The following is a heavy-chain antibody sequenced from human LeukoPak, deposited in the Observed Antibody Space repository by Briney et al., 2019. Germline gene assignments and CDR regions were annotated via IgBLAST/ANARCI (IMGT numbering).Heavy chain of an antibody. J-gene: IGHJ3*02. V-gene: IGHV1-69*05. D-gene: IGHD3-22*01. Sequence: GASVKVSCKASGGTFSSYAISWVRQAPGQGLEWMGGIIPIFGTANYAQKFQGRVTITTDESTSTAYMELSSLRSEDTAVYYCARAYNTMTVVVWGAFDIWGQGTMVTVSS. CDR2: IIPIFGTA. CDR3: ARAYNTMTVVVWGAFDI. CDR1: GGTFSSYA.